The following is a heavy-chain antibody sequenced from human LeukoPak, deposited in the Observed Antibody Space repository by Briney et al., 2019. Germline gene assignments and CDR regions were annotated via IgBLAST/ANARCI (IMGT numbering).Heavy chain of an antibody. CDR1: GLTFSSYS. Sequence: GGSLRLSCAPSGLTFSSYSMIWVRQAPGKALEWVSSISSSSSYIYYADSVKGRFTISRDNAKNSLYLQMNSLRAEDTAVYYCARDPQDYYGMDVWGKGTTVTVSS. CDR3: ARDPQDYYGMDV. V-gene: IGHV3-21*01. J-gene: IGHJ6*04. CDR2: ISSSSSYI.